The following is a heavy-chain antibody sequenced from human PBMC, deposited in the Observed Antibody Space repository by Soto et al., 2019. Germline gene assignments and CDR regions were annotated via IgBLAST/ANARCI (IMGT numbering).Heavy chain of an antibody. D-gene: IGHD3-22*01. V-gene: IGHV4-39*01. CDR2: MYSGGNT. J-gene: IGHJ5*02. Sequence: QLQLQESGPGLVKPSETLSLTCTVSGGSFSSSTYYWGWIRQPQGKGLEGSGRMYSGGNTYYNPSLKSRVTVSVDTSKNHFSRKLTSVTAADTAMYSCARQPYDSTGYYYGAWGQGTMFTVSS. CDR3: ARQPYDSTGYYYGA. CDR1: GGSFSSSTYY.